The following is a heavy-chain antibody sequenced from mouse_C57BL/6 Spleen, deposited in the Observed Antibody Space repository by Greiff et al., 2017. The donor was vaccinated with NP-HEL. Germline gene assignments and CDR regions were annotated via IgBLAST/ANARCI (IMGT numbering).Heavy chain of an antibody. CDR2: FYPRSGNT. D-gene: IGHD2-12*01. CDR1: GYTFTSYG. V-gene: IGHV1-81*01. CDR3: ARSDYGSYDGYWYFDV. J-gene: IGHJ1*03. Sequence: VQLQQSGAELARPGASVKLSCKASGYTFTSYGISWVKQRTGQGLEWIGEFYPRSGNTYYNEKFKGKATLTADKSSSAAYMELRSLTSEDSAVYFCARSDYGSYDGYWYFDVWGTGTTVTVSS.